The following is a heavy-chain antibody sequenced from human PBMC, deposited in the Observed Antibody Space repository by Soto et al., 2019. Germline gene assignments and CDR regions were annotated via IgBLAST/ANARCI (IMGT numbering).Heavy chain of an antibody. V-gene: IGHV1-18*01. Sequence: GASVKVSCKASGYTFTSYGISWVRQAPGQGLEWMGWISAYNGNTNYAQKLQGRVTMATDTSTSTAYMELRSLRSDDTAVYYCAKYYYEGSGQWVAFDFWGKGKMVT. CDR3: AKYYYEGSGQWVAFDF. CDR1: GYTFTSYG. D-gene: IGHD3-22*01. CDR2: ISAYNGNT. J-gene: IGHJ3*01.